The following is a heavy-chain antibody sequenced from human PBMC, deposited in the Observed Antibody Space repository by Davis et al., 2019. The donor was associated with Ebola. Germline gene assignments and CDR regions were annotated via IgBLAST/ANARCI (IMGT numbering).Heavy chain of an antibody. Sequence: HSQTLSLTCDISGDSVTGNNGAWNWIRQSPSRGLEWLGRTYYNSKWYHDYAVSVKSRIIINPDTSKNQISLQLNSVTPEDTAVYYCVRGWGRSGLDVWGQGTTVTVSS. J-gene: IGHJ6*02. CDR3: VRGWGRSGLDV. CDR2: TYYNSKWYH. CDR1: GDSVTGNNGA. D-gene: IGHD3-16*01. V-gene: IGHV6-1*01.